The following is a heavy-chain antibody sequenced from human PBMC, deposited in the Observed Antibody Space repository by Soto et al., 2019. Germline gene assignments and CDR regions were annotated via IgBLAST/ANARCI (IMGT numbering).Heavy chain of an antibody. CDR2: ISWNSGSI. V-gene: IGHV3-9*01. D-gene: IGHD3-10*01. J-gene: IGHJ4*02. CDR1: GFTFDDYA. CDR3: AKDITPGGSGSYLFDY. Sequence: PGGSLRLSCAASGFTFDDYAMHWVRQAPGKGLEWVSGISWNSGSIGYADSVKGRFTISRDNAKNSLYLQMNSLRAEDTALYYCAKDITPGGSGSYLFDYWGQGTLVTVSS.